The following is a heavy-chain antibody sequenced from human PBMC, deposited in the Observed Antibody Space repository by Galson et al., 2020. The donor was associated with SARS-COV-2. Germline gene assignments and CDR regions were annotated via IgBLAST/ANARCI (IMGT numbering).Heavy chain of an antibody. CDR3: AGWYIRF. V-gene: IGHV3-48*02. J-gene: IGHJ4*02. CDR2: LGGSSDVI. D-gene: IGHD6-19*01. CDR1: GFTFSTSY. Sequence: GGSLRLSCAASGFTFSTSYMSWVRQAPGKGLEWLSYLGGSSDVIKYADSVKGRFTISRDNAKNLLYLQMNSLRDEDTAVYYCAGWYIRFWGQGTLVTVSS.